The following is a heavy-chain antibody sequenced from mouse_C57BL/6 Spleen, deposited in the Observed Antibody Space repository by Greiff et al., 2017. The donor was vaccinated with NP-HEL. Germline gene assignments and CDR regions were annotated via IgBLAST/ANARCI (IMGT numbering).Heavy chain of an antibody. D-gene: IGHD1-1*01. V-gene: IGHV1-82*01. CDR3: ARSSYYYGPFAY. Sequence: QVQLQQSGPALVKPGASVKISCKASGYAFSSSWMNWVKQRPGKGLEWIGRIYPGDGDTNYNGKFKGKATLTADKSSSTAYMQLSSLTSEDSAVYFCARSSYYYGPFAYWGQGTLVTVSA. CDR1: GYAFSSSW. CDR2: IYPGDGDT. J-gene: IGHJ3*01.